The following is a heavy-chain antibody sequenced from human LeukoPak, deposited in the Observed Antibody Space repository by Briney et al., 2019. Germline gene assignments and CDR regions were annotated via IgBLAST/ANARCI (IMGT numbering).Heavy chain of an antibody. V-gene: IGHV3-21*01. CDR3: ARDGPVYYYYYMDV. J-gene: IGHJ6*03. Sequence: GGSLRLSCAASGFTFSSYSMNWVRQAPGKGLEWVSSISSSSSYIYYADSVKGRFTISRDNAKNSLYLQMNSLRAEDTAVYYCARDGPVYYYYYMDVWGKGTTVTVSS. CDR2: ISSSSSYI. CDR1: GFTFSSYS.